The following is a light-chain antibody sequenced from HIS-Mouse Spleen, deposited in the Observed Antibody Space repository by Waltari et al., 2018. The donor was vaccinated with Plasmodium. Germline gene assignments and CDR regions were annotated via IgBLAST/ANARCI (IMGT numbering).Light chain of an antibody. V-gene: IGKV3-15*01. CDR2: GAS. J-gene: IGKJ3*01. Sequence: EIVMTQSPATLSVSPGERATLSCRASQSVSSNLAWYQQKPGQAPRLRIYGASPRATGIPARFRGSGSGTEFTLTISSLQSEDFAVYYCQQYNNWSFTFGPGTKVDIK. CDR3: QQYNNWSFT. CDR1: QSVSSN.